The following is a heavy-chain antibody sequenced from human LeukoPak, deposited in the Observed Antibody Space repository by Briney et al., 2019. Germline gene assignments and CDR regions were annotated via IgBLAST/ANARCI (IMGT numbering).Heavy chain of an antibody. Sequence: PSETLSLTCTVSGGSISSYYWSWIRQPAGKGLEWIGRIYTSGSTNYNPSLKSRVTMSVDTSKNQFSLKLSSVTAADTAVYYCARDWGVVVVAATQNWFDPWGQGTLVTVSS. V-gene: IGHV4-4*07. D-gene: IGHD2-15*01. CDR3: ARDWGVVVVAATQNWFDP. J-gene: IGHJ5*02. CDR1: GGSISSYY. CDR2: IYTSGST.